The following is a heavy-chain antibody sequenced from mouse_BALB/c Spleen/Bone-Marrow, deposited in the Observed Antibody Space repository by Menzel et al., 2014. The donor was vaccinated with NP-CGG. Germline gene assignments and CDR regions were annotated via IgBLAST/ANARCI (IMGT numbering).Heavy chain of an antibody. V-gene: IGHV1-4*01. CDR3: APYDGYYNWYFDV. J-gene: IGHJ1*01. D-gene: IGHD2-3*01. CDR2: IDPSSGYS. CDR1: GYTFTSYT. Sequence: VKLMESGAELARPGASVKMSCKASGYTFTSYTMHWIKQRPVQGLEWIGYIDPSSGYSNYNQKFKDKATLTADISSSTAYMQLSSLTSEDSAVYYCAPYDGYYNWYFDVWGAGTTVTVSS.